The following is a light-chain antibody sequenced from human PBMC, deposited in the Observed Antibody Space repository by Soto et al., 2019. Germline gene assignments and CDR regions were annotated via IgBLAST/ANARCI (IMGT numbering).Light chain of an antibody. CDR2: WAS. V-gene: IGKV4-1*01. CDR3: QQYYTTPPT. Sequence: DIVMTQSPDSLAVSLGERATINCKYSQSVLYSSNNKNYLAWYQQKPRQPPNLLIYWASTRESGVPDRFSGSGSGTDFTLTISSLRAEDVAVYYCQQYYTTPPTFGQGTKLEIK. CDR1: QSVLYSSNNKNY. J-gene: IGKJ2*01.